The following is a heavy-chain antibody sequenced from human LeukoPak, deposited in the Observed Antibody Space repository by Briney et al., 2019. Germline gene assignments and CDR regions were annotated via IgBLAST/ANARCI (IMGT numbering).Heavy chain of an antibody. V-gene: IGHV1-18*01. Sequence: ASVKVSCKASGYTFTNYHIAWVRQAPGQGLEWMGWISAYNGNTNYAQKLQGRVTMTTDTSTSTAYMELRSLRSDDTAVYYCARSPDYYDSSGYYYFDYWGQGTLVTVSS. CDR3: ARSPDYYDSSGYYYFDY. CDR1: GYTFTNYH. CDR2: ISAYNGNT. J-gene: IGHJ4*02. D-gene: IGHD3-22*01.